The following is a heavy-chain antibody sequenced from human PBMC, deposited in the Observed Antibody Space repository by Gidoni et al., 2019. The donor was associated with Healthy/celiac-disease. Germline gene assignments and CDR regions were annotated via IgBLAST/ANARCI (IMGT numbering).Heavy chain of an antibody. CDR3: AKEWYYDSSGFDY. Sequence: EVQLVESGGGLVQPGRSLRLSCAASGFTFADFAMHWVRQAPGKGLEGVSGISCNSGSIGYADSVKGRFTISIDNAKNSLYLQMNSLRAEDTALYYCAKEWYYDSSGFDYWGQGTLVTVSS. J-gene: IGHJ4*02. D-gene: IGHD3-22*01. CDR2: ISCNSGSI. V-gene: IGHV3-9*01. CDR1: GFTFADFA.